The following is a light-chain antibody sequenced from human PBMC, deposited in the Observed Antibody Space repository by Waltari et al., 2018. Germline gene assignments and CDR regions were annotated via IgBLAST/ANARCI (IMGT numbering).Light chain of an antibody. CDR2: GAS. J-gene: IGKJ4*01. CDR3: QQYGRSPLT. V-gene: IGKV3-20*01. Sequence: EIVLTQSPGTLSLSPAERATLSCRASQSVRGSYLAWYQRKPGQAPRLLIYGASSGATGIPDRFSGSGSGTDFTLSISRLEPEDVAVYYCQQYGRSPLTFGGGTKVQIK. CDR1: QSVRGSY.